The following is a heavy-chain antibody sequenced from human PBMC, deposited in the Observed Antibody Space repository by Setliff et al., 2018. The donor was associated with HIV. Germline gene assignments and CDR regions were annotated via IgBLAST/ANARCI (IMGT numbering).Heavy chain of an antibody. V-gene: IGHV1-2*02. Sequence: ASVKVSYKASGYNFTNYGINWVRQDPGQGLEWMGWITPNSGGTNYAQKFQGRVTMTRDTSISTAYMELSRLRSDDTAVYYCARTLPQYTNLFDYWGQGTLVTVSS. CDR2: ITPNSGGT. CDR1: GYNFTNYG. J-gene: IGHJ4*02. D-gene: IGHD5-18*01. CDR3: ARTLPQYTNLFDY.